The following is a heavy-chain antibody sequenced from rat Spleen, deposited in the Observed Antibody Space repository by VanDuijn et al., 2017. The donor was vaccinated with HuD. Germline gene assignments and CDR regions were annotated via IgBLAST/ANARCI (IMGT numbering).Heavy chain of an antibody. CDR2: ITNAACKV. Sequence: EVQLVESGGGLVQPGRSLKLSCAASGFTFSDYNMAWVRQAPKKGLEWVATITNAACKVYYPDSVKGRFTISRDTAQNILYLQMNSPRSEDTATYYCTTDTFYDGTYYPGGFDYWGQGVMVTVSS. CDR1: GFTFSDYN. V-gene: IGHV5-20*01. CDR3: TTDTFYDGTYYPGGFDY. J-gene: IGHJ2*01. D-gene: IGHD1-12*02.